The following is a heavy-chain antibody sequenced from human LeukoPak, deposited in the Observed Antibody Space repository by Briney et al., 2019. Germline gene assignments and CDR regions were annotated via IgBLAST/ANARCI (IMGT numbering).Heavy chain of an antibody. D-gene: IGHD2-2*01. V-gene: IGHV1-46*01. CDR2: INPADGST. CDR1: GYTFTTYY. CDR3: AREGEVDCSSTSRYGDWGLRIDY. J-gene: IGHJ4*02. Sequence: ASVKVSCKASGYTFTTYYMHWVRQAPGQGLEWMGIINPADGSTSYTQKFQGRVTMTRDMSTSTVYMELSSLRSEDTAVYYCAREGEVDCSSTSRYGDWGLRIDYWGQGTLVTVSS.